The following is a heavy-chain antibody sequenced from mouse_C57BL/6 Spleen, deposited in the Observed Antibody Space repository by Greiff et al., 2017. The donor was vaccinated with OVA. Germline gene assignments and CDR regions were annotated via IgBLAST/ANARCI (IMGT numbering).Heavy chain of an antibody. J-gene: IGHJ2*01. CDR1: GYTFTSYW. CDR3: AREDTTVVARRYFDY. V-gene: IGHV1-64*01. CDR2: IHPNSGST. Sequence: QVQLQQPVAELVKPGASVKLSCKASGYTFTSYWMHWVKQRPGQGLEWIGMIHPNSGSTNYNEKFKSKATLTVDKSSSTAYMQLSSLTSEDSAVYYCAREDTTVVARRYFDYWGQGTTLTVSS. D-gene: IGHD1-1*01.